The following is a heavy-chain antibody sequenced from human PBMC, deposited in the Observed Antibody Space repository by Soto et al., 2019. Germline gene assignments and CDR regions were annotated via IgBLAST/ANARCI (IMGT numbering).Heavy chain of an antibody. CDR3: ARGPPGYLEYLFVDY. CDR2: VSSSGTST. CDR1: GFTFGRHA. Sequence: GGSLRLSCVASGFTFGRHAMHWVRQAPGKGLEYVSGVSSSGTSTSYADSVKGRFTISRDNSKNTLFLQMGSLRTEDMAFYYCARGPPGYLEYLFVDYWGQGTQVTVSS. D-gene: IGHD3-3*01. V-gene: IGHV3-64*02. J-gene: IGHJ4*02.